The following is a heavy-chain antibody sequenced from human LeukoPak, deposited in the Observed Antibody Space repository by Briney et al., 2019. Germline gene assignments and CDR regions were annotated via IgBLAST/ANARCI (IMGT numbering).Heavy chain of an antibody. CDR2: INPNSGGT. V-gene: IGHV1-2*02. CDR1: GYTFTGYY. Sequence: ASVKVSCKASGYTFTGYYMHWVRQAPGQGLEWMGWINPNSGGTNYAQKFQGRVTMTRDTSISTAYMELSRLRSEDTAVYYCARLARYSWSPISPLYYYYYMDVWGKGTTVTVSS. J-gene: IGHJ6*03. D-gene: IGHD1-26*01. CDR3: ARLARYSWSPISPLYYYYYMDV.